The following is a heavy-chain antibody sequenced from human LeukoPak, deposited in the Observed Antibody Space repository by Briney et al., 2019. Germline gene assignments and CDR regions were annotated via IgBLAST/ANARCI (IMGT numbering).Heavy chain of an antibody. V-gene: IGHV6-1*01. CDR1: GDSVSSNNAA. CDR2: TYYRSKWYN. D-gene: IGHD3-22*01. J-gene: IGHJ4*02. Sequence: SQTLSLTCAISGDSVSSNNAAWSWIRQSPSRGLEWLGRTYYRSKWYNDYAVSVKSRISINPDTSKNQFSLQLNSVTPEDTAVYYCARGYDSGGYYYVNQWGQGTLVTVSS. CDR3: ARGYDSGGYYYVNQ.